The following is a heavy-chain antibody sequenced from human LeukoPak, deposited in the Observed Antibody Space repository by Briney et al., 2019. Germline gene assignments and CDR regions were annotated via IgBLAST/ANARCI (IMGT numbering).Heavy chain of an antibody. D-gene: IGHD5-18*01. CDR1: GGSFNGYY. CDR3: VRDSYGGNRGFDY. Sequence: SETLSLTCAVHGGSFNGYYWNWIRQPPGKGLEWIGSIYHSGSTYYNPSLKSRVTTSVDTSKNQFSLKLSSVTAADTAVYYCVRDSYGGNRGFDYWGQGTLVTVSS. V-gene: IGHV4-34*01. CDR2: IYHSGST. J-gene: IGHJ4*02.